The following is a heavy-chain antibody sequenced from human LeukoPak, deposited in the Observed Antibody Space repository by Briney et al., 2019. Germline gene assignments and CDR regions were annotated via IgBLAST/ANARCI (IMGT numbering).Heavy chain of an antibody. J-gene: IGHJ4*02. CDR1: GYTFTSYY. Sequence: GASVKVSCKASGYTFTSYYMHWVRQAPGQGLEWMGIINPSGGSTSYAQKFQGRVTMTRDTSTSTVYMELSSLRSEDTAVYYCAREGVGATKRGAFDYWGQGTLVTVSS. CDR3: AREGVGATKRGAFDY. CDR2: INPSGGST. V-gene: IGHV1-46*01. D-gene: IGHD1-26*01.